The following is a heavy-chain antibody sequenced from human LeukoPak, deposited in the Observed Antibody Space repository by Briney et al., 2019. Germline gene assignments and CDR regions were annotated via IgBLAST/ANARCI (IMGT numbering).Heavy chain of an antibody. V-gene: IGHV4-38-2*02. Sequence: PSETLSLTCTVSGYSISSGYYWGWIRQPPGKGLEWIGSINHSGSTNYNPSLKSRVTISVDTSKNQFSLKLSSVTAADTAVYYCARGFHPQEYGGTSFDIWGQGTMVTVSS. CDR1: GYSISSGYY. J-gene: IGHJ3*02. D-gene: IGHD4-23*01. CDR3: ARGFHPQEYGGTSFDI. CDR2: INHSGST.